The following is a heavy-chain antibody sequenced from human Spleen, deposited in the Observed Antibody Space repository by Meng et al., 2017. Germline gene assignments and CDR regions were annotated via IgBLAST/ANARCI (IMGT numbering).Heavy chain of an antibody. Sequence: GESLKISCAASGFTFDDYAMNWVRQVPGKGLEWVSLISWDGGSTYYADSVKGRFTISRDNSKNSLYLQMNSLRVEDTALYYCAKDIHSSAWLDYYFYGMDVWGQGTTVTVSS. CDR1: GFTFDDYA. CDR3: AKDIHSSAWLDYYFYGMDV. D-gene: IGHD6-19*01. V-gene: IGHV3-43D*03. J-gene: IGHJ6*02. CDR2: ISWDGGST.